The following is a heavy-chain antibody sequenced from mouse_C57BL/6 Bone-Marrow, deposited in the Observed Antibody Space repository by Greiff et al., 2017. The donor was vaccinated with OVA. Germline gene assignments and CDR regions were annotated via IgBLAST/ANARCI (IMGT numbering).Heavy chain of an antibody. V-gene: IGHV1-18*01. CDR3: GITTVVAPYFDV. Sequence: VQLKQSGPELVKPGASVKIPCKASGYTFTDYNMDWVKQSHGKSLEWIGDINPNNGGTIYNQKFKGKATLTVDKSSSTAYMELRSLTSEDTAVYYCGITTVVAPYFDVWGTGTTVTVSS. J-gene: IGHJ1*03. CDR1: GYTFTDYN. CDR2: INPNNGGT. D-gene: IGHD1-1*01.